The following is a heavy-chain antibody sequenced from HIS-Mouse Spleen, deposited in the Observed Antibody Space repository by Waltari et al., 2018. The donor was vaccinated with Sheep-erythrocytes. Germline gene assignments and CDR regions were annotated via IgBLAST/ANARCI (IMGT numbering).Heavy chain of an antibody. V-gene: IGHV4-39*01. Sequence: QLQLQESGPGLVKPSETLSLTCTVSGGSISSSSYYWGWIRQPPGKWLEWIGSIDYSGSTYYNPSLKSRVTISVDTSKNQFSLKLSSVTAADTAVYYCARLYYYDSSGYYFDYWGQGTLVTVSS. CDR1: GGSISSSSYY. D-gene: IGHD3-22*01. J-gene: IGHJ4*02. CDR3: ARLYYYDSSGYYFDY. CDR2: IDYSGST.